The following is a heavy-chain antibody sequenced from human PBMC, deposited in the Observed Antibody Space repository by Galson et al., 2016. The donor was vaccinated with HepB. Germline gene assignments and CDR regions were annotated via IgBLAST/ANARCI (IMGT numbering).Heavy chain of an antibody. V-gene: IGHV3-33*01. J-gene: IGHJ3*02. CDR1: GFTFSTYG. CDR3: AREHDSAEVGALDI. Sequence: SLRLSCAASGFTFSTYGMHWVRQGKGLEWVALIYYDGSDQYYADSVKGRFTISRDNSKNTLYLQMDSLRPEDTAVYYCAREHDSAEVGALDIWGQGTVVIVSS. CDR2: IYYDGSDQ. D-gene: IGHD2-15*01.